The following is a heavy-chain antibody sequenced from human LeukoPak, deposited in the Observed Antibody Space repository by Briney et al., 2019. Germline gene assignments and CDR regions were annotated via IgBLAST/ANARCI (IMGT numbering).Heavy chain of an antibody. CDR3: ARVDYSSGWTLRLDY. V-gene: IGHV1-2*02. CDR1: GYTFTGYY. J-gene: IGHJ4*02. D-gene: IGHD6-19*01. Sequence: ASVKVSCKASGYTFTGYYLHWVRQAPGQGLEWMGWINPKSGGTASAQHFQGRVTMTRDTSISTAYMELSRLRSDDTAVYYCARVDYSSGWTLRLDYWGQGTLVTVSS. CDR2: INPKSGGT.